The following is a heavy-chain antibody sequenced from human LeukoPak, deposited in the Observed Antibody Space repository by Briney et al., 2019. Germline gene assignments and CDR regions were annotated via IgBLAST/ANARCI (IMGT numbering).Heavy chain of an antibody. V-gene: IGHV4-59*05. D-gene: IGHD6-13*01. J-gene: IGHJ4*02. Sequence: SETLSLTCTVSGGSISSYYWSWIRQPPGKGLEWIGSIYYSGSTYYNPSLKSRVTISVDTSKNQFSLKLSSVTAADTAVYYCASEAAAGPFDYWGQGTLVTVSS. CDR3: ASEAAAGPFDY. CDR2: IYYSGST. CDR1: GGSISSYY.